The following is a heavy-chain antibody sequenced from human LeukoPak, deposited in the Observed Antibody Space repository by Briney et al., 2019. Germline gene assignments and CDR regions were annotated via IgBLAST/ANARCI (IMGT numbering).Heavy chain of an antibody. CDR2: INPSGGST. CDR3: ASSYYYDSSGPGDAFDI. Sequence: ASVKVSCKASGYTFTNYYIHWVRQAPGQGLEWMGIINPSGGSTSYAQKFQGRVTMTTDTSTSTAYMELRSLRSDDTAVYYCASSYYYDSSGPGDAFDIWGQGTMVTVSS. V-gene: IGHV1-46*01. J-gene: IGHJ3*02. D-gene: IGHD3-22*01. CDR1: GYTFTNYY.